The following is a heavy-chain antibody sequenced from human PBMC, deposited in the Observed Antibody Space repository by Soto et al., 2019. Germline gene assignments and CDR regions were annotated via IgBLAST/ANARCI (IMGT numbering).Heavy chain of an antibody. V-gene: IGHV3-23*01. Sequence: EVQLLESGGGLVQPGGSLRLSGAAFEFTFSGYAMTWVRQAPGKGLEWVSAISGSGDSTYYPDSVKGRFTISRDNAKNTLYRQMNSLRAEYTAVYYCAKLLGSSWYGFFDYWGQGTLVTVSS. J-gene: IGHJ4*02. CDR3: AKLLGSSWYGFFDY. CDR1: EFTFSGYA. D-gene: IGHD6-13*01. CDR2: ISGSGDST.